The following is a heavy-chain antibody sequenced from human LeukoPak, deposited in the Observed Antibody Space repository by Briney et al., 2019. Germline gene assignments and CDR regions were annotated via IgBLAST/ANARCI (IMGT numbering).Heavy chain of an antibody. Sequence: PGGSLRLSCAASGFTFSSYAMHWVRQAPGKGLEWISYISGGGSTIYYADSVKGRFTISRDNAKNSLYLQMNSLRAEDTAVYYCARGDYYDTPQPGGDYWGQGTLVTVSS. CDR1: GFTFSSYA. V-gene: IGHV3-48*04. D-gene: IGHD3-22*01. J-gene: IGHJ4*02. CDR3: ARGDYYDTPQPGGDY. CDR2: ISGGGSTI.